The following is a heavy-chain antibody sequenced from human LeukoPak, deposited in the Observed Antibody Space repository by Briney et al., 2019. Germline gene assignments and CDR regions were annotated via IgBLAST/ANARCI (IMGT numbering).Heavy chain of an antibody. Sequence: GGSLRLSCAASGFTFSSYWMSWVRQAPGKGLGWVANIQDAGSEKYYVDSVKGRFTISRDDAKSSLYLQMNSLRAEDTAVYYCARARDSSWDYWGQGTLVTVSS. CDR1: GFTFSSYW. CDR3: ARARDSSWDY. J-gene: IGHJ4*02. V-gene: IGHV3-7*03. CDR2: IQDAGSEK. D-gene: IGHD6-13*01.